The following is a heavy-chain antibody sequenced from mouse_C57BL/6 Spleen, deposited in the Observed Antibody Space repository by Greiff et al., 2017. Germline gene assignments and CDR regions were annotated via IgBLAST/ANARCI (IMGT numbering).Heavy chain of an antibody. CDR1: GYTFTSYW. D-gene: IGHD2-2*01. Sequence: QVQLLQPGTELVKPGASVKLSCKASGYTFTSYWMHWVKQRPGQGLEWIGNINPSNGGTTYNEKFKSKATLTVDKYSSTAYMQLSSMTSEDSAVYECARKAGYYYAMDYWGQGTSDTVSS. CDR3: ARKAGYYYAMDY. CDR2: INPSNGGT. J-gene: IGHJ4*01. V-gene: IGHV1-53*01.